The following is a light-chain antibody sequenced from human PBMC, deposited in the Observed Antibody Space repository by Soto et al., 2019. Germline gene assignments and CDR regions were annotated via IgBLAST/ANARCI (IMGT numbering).Light chain of an antibody. CDR3: MQARQIRVV. Sequence: DSVMTQSPLYLSVTPGEPASISFRSSQSLLHTNGYNYLDWYLQWPGQSPQLLIYLGSHRASGATDRFRGSGAGNEFTLIISRVEAEDLGVYYCMQARQIRVVFGQGNKVHI. CDR2: LGS. V-gene: IGKV2-28*01. J-gene: IGKJ1*01. CDR1: QSLLHTNGYNY.